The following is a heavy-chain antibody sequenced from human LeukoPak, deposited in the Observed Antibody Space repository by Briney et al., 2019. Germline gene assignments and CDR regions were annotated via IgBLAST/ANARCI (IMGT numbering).Heavy chain of an antibody. D-gene: IGHD1-26*01. V-gene: IGHV1-69*02. CDR1: GGTFSSYT. Sequence: SVKVSCKASGGTFSSYTISWVRQAPGQGLEWMGRIIPILGIGNYAQKFQGRVTITADKSTSTAYMELSSLRSEDTAVYYCARGGTDSGSYYEAWFDPWGQGTLVTVSS. CDR3: ARGGTDSGSYYEAWFDP. J-gene: IGHJ5*02. CDR2: IIPILGIG.